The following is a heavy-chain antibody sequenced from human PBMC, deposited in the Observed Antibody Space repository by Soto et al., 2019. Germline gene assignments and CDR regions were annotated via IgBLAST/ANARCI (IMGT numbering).Heavy chain of an antibody. D-gene: IGHD3-22*01. CDR1: GGSFSGYY. CDR3: ARGGYGYYDSSGYYRHYFDY. V-gene: IGHV4-34*01. CDR2: INHSGST. Sequence: SETLSLTCAVYGGSFSGYYWSWIRQPPGKGLEWIGEINHSGSTNYNPSLKSRVTISVDTSKNQFSLKLSSVTAADTAVYYCARGGYGYYDSSGYYRHYFDYWGQGTLVTVSS. J-gene: IGHJ4*02.